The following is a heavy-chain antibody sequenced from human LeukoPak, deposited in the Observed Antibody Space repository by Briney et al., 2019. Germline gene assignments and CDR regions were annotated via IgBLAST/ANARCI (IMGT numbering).Heavy chain of an antibody. Sequence: SETLSLTCAVYGGSFSGYYWSWIRQPPGKGLEWVGEINHSGSTNYNPSLKSRVTISVDTSKNQFSLKLSSVTAADTAVYYCARLAYYYDSSGYIAYWGQGTLVTVSS. D-gene: IGHD3-22*01. CDR3: ARLAYYYDSSGYIAY. J-gene: IGHJ4*02. CDR1: GGSFSGYY. V-gene: IGHV4-34*01. CDR2: INHSGST.